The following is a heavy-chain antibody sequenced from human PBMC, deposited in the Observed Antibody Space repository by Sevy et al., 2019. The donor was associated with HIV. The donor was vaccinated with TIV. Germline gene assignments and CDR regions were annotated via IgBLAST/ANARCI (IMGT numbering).Heavy chain of an antibody. CDR1: GFTFSSYE. Sequence: LSLTCAASGFTFSSYEMNWVRQAPGKGLEWISYITFSGSTMYYADSVKGRFTISRDNAKNSLYLQMNSLRAEDTAVYYCARDRQGITVAGTAIDYWGQGTLVTVSS. D-gene: IGHD6-19*01. J-gene: IGHJ4*02. CDR2: ITFSGSTM. CDR3: ARDRQGITVAGTAIDY. V-gene: IGHV3-48*03.